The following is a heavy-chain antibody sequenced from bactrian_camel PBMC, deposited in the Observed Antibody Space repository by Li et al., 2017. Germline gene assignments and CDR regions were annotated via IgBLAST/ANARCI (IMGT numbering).Heavy chain of an antibody. CDR1: GATFEESE. J-gene: IGHJ4*01. CDR3: AADLVTGGNWRSIDHWSY. Sequence: VQLVESGGGSVQAGGSLRLSCKISGATFEESEMAWYRQGPGKAREGVAAIYGGITTYYDDSVKGRFTISQDNAKPMLYLQMNALKPEDTAMYYCAADLVTGGNWRSIDHWSYWGQGTQVTVS. D-gene: IGHD7*01. CDR2: IYGGITT. V-gene: IGHV3S55*01.